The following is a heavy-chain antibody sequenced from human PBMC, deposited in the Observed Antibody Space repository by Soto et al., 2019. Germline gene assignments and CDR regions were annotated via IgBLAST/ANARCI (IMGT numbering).Heavy chain of an antibody. CDR2: ISYSGYT. V-gene: IGHV4-31*03. CDR1: GGSIRTDTFY. CDR3: ASLCYGTVTSRVAFGI. Sequence: QVQLQESGQGVVKPSQTLSLTCTVSGGSIRTDTFYWSYLRQRPGNGLEWIGYISYSGYTYYNPSLKSRVIISVDPANNQFSLILDSVAAADTAVYYCASLCYGTVTSRVAFGICVRGTLVTVAS. J-gene: IGHJ3*02. D-gene: IGHD4-4*01.